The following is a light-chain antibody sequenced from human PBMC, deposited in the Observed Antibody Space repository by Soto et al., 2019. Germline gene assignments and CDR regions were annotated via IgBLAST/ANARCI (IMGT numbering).Light chain of an antibody. Sequence: DIQMTQSPSSVSGSVGDRVTITCRASQDITRWLACYQQKPGQAPQLLIYGASSLQSGVPSRFSGSASETDFTLTISSLQPEDSATYYCQQTNTSPLTFGGGTKVDIK. CDR2: GAS. V-gene: IGKV1-12*01. CDR3: QQTNTSPLT. CDR1: QDITRW. J-gene: IGKJ4*01.